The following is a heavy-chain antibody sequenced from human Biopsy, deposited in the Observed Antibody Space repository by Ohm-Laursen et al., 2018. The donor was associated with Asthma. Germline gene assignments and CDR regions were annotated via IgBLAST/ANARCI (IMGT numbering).Heavy chain of an antibody. Sequence: ASVKVSCKASGYNFISFAIHWVRQAPGQRLEWMGWVNTGNGDTKYSQKFQGRVTITRDTSASTAYMELRSLQSEDTATYYCARTYYDFLTGQVKDVFGVWGQGTMVTVSS. CDR1: GYNFISFA. V-gene: IGHV1-3*04. J-gene: IGHJ3*01. D-gene: IGHD3-9*01. CDR2: VNTGNGDT. CDR3: ARTYYDFLTGQVKDVFGV.